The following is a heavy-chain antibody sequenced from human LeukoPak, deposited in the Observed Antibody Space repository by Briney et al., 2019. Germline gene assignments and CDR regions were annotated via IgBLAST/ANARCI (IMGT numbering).Heavy chain of an antibody. Sequence: GGSLRLSCAASGFTFSSYAMSWVRQAPGKGLEWVSAISGSGGSTYYADSVKGRFTISRDNSKNTLYLQMNSLRAEDTAVYYCAKDLSKVVAANNWFDPWSQGTLVTVSS. CDR2: ISGSGGST. CDR3: AKDLSKVVAANNWFDP. CDR1: GFTFSSYA. D-gene: IGHD2-15*01. V-gene: IGHV3-23*01. J-gene: IGHJ5*02.